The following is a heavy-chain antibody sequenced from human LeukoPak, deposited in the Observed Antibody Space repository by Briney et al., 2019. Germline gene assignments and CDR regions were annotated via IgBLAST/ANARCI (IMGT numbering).Heavy chain of an antibody. CDR1: GSTFSSNA. J-gene: IGHJ4*02. Sequence: GESLRLSCAASGSTFSSNAMSWVRQAPGKGLEWVSSISGTGGSTYYADSVKGRFTISRDNSKNTLYLQMKSLRVDDTAVYYCAKDAVRSYDYVWGSFRKTGDDWGQGTLVTV. CDR2: ISGTGGST. D-gene: IGHD3-16*02. CDR3: AKDAVRSYDYVWGSFRKTGDD. V-gene: IGHV3-23*01.